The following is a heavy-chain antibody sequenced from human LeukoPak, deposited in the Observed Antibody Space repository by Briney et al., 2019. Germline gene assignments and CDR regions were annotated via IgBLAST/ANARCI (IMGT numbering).Heavy chain of an antibody. CDR1: GFTSSDYW. Sequence: GGSLRLSCVVSGFTSSDYWMSWVRQAPGKGLEWMINIRPDGGEKYFVDSVKGRFTISRDNAKNSLYLQMNSLRAEDTAVYYCARDLSGPSVYWGQGTLVTVSS. V-gene: IGHV3-7*01. J-gene: IGHJ4*02. CDR3: ARDLSGPSVY. CDR2: IRPDGGEK. D-gene: IGHD2-15*01.